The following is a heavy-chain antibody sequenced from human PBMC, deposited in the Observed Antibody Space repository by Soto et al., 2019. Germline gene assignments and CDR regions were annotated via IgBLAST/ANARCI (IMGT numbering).Heavy chain of an antibody. V-gene: IGHV4-30-4*02. CDR2: IYYSGNT. D-gene: IGHD6-19*01. CDR1: GGSISSGYYY. Sequence: SETLSLTCSVSGGSISSGYYYWSWIRQPPGKGLEWIGNIYYSGNTYYNPSLKSRLIISIDTSKNQFSLKVSSVTAADTAVYYCAREGGGCTIAFDYWGQGALVTVSS. J-gene: IGHJ4*02. CDR3: AREGGGCTIAFDY.